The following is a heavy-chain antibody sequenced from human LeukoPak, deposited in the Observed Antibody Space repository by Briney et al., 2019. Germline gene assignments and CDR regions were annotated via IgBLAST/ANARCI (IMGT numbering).Heavy chain of an antibody. CDR2: IYHSGST. CDR1: GYSISSGYY. CDR3: ASPQGYYDSSGYLSNWFDP. V-gene: IGHV4-38-2*01. D-gene: IGHD3-22*01. Sequence: SETLSLTCAVSGYSISSGYYWGWSRQPPGKGVEGIGSIYHSGSTYYNPSLKSRVTISVATSKTQFSLKLSSVTAADTAVYYCASPQGYYDSSGYLSNWFDPWGQGTLVTVSS. J-gene: IGHJ5*02.